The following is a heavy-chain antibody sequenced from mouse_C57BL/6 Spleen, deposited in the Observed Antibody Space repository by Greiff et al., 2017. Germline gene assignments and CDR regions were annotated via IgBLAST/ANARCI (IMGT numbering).Heavy chain of an antibody. CDR2: IYPGDGDT. J-gene: IGHJ4*01. CDR3: ARSWCDYYAMDY. V-gene: IGHV1-82*01. CDR1: GYAFSSSW. Sequence: QVQLKQSGPELVKPGASVKISCKASGYAFSSSWMNWVKQRPGKGLEWIGRIYPGDGDTNYNGKFKGKATLTSDKSSSTAYMQLSSLTSEDSAVYFCARSWCDYYAMDYWGQRTSVTVAS. D-gene: IGHD1-1*02.